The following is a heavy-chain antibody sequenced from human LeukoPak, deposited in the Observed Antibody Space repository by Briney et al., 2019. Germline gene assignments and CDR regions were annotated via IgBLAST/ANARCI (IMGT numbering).Heavy chain of an antibody. CDR3: ASLDYYYYYGMDV. J-gene: IGHJ6*02. CDR1: GFTFSGYE. Sequence: GGSLRLSCAASGFTFSGYEMNWVRQAPGKGLEWVSYISSSGSTIYYADSVKGRFTISRDNAKNSLYLQMNSLRAEDTAVYYCASLDYYYYYGMDVWGQGTTVTVSS. CDR2: ISSSGSTI. V-gene: IGHV3-48*03.